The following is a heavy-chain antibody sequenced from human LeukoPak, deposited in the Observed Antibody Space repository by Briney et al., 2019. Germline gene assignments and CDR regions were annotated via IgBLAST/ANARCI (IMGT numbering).Heavy chain of an antibody. CDR3: TREDMTDALDN. CDR1: GFSFSTYE. J-gene: IGHJ3*02. CDR2: ITDSGGAV. D-gene: IGHD2-15*01. V-gene: IGHV3-48*03. Sequence: GGSLRLSCAASGFSFSTYEMNWVRQAPGKGLEWISYITDSGGAVHYADSVKGRFTISRDNAKSSLFLHMHSLRAEDTAVYYCTREDMTDALDNWGQGTLLTVSS.